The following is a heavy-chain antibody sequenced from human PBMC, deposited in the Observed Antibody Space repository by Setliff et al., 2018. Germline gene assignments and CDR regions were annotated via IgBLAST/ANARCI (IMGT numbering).Heavy chain of an antibody. V-gene: IGHV1-69*13. D-gene: IGHD3-3*01. CDR1: GGTFSSYA. CDR2: IIPIFGTA. Sequence: SVKVSCKASGGTFSSYAISWVRQAPGQGLEWMGGIIPIFGTANYAQKFQGRVTITADESTSTAYMELSSLRSEDTAVYYCARGYRGYYNFWSGSQGANWFDPWAREPWSPSPQ. J-gene: IGHJ5*02. CDR3: ARGYRGYYNFWSGSQGANWFDP.